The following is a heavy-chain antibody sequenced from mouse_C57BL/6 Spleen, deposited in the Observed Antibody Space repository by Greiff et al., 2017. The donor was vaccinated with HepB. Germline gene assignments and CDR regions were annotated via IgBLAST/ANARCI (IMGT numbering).Heavy chain of an antibody. D-gene: IGHD2-1*01. V-gene: IGHV1-80*01. CDR3: ARRGHVYYPYAMDY. J-gene: IGHJ4*01. CDR2: IYPGDGDT. Sequence: QVQLQQSGAELVKPGASVKISCKASGYAFSSYWMNWVKQRPGKGLEWIGQIYPGDGDTNYNGKFKGKATLTADKSSSTAYMQLSSLTSEDSAVYFCARRGHVYYPYAMDYWGQGTSVTVSS. CDR1: GYAFSSYW.